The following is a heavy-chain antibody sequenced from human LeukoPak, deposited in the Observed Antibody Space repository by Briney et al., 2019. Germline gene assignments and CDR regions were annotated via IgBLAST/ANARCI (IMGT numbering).Heavy chain of an antibody. J-gene: IGHJ4*02. CDR3: ARGRDDTGYSGDYHFDY. D-gene: IGHD3-22*01. Sequence: PSETLSLTCTVSGDSINGYYWTWIRQPAGKGMEWIGRIHITRSTRYNPSLQSRVTMSVDTSKNQFSLKLSSVTAADTAVYFCARGRDDTGYSGDYHFDYWGQGILVAVSS. CDR2: IHITRST. V-gene: IGHV4-4*07. CDR1: GDSINGYY.